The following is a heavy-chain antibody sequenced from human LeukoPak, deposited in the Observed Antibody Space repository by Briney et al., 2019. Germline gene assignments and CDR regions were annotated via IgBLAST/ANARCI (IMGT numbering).Heavy chain of an antibody. J-gene: IGHJ4*02. CDR1: GFTFSTYA. CDR3: AKGSGAYAYLFDY. Sequence: GGSLRLSCAASGFTFSTYAMSWVRQAPGKGLEWVSGISGSAGSKDYADSVKGRFTVSRDNSKNTLYLQMSSLRADDTAVYYCAKGSGAYAYLFDYWGRGTLVTVSS. CDR2: ISGSAGSK. D-gene: IGHD2-15*01. V-gene: IGHV3-23*01.